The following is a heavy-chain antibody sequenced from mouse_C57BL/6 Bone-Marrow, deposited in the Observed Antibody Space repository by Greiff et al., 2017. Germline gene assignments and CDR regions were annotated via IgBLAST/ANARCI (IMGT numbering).Heavy chain of an antibody. Sequence: QVKLQQSGAELARPGASVKLSCKASGYTLTSYGISWVKQSTGQGLEWIGEIYPRRGNTYYNEKFKGKATLTADKSSSTAYMGLRSLTSEDSAVYFCAIKRGREENYFDYWGQGTTLTVSS. V-gene: IGHV1-81*01. J-gene: IGHJ2*01. CDR2: IYPRRGNT. CDR1: GYTLTSYG. CDR3: AIKRGREENYFDY.